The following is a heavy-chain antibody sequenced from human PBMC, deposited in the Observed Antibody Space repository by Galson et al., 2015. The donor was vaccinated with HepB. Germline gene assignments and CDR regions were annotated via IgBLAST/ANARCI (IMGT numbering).Heavy chain of an antibody. J-gene: IGHJ5*01. D-gene: IGHD6-13*01. CDR2: LNWNGGSR. Sequence: SLRLSCATSGFTFDDYGMSWVRQAPGKGLEWVSGLNWNGGSRGYVDSVKGRFTISRDNAKNSLYLQMNSLRAEDTALYFCAKSASSWPLNWFDSWGQGTLVTVSS. CDR1: GFTFDDYG. V-gene: IGHV3-20*04. CDR3: AKSASSWPLNWFDS.